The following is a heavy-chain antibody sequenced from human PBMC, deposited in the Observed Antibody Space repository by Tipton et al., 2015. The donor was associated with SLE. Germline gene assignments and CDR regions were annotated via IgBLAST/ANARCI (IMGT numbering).Heavy chain of an antibody. CDR3: ASVDLKSSDY. V-gene: IGHV4-59*01. D-gene: IGHD5-24*01. J-gene: IGHJ4*02. CDR2: IYYSGST. CDR1: GGSISSYY. Sequence: TLSLTCTVSGGSISSYYWSWIRQPPGKGLEWIGYIYYSGSTNYNPSLKSRVTISVDTSKNQFSLKLSSVTAADTAVYYCASVDLKSSDYWGQGTLVTVSS.